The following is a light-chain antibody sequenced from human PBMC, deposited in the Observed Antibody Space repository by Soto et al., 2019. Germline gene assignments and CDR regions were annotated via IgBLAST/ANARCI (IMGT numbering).Light chain of an antibody. CDR3: NSYTTSSTHI. CDR1: SSDVGAYKY. J-gene: IGLJ2*01. Sequence: QSALTQPASVSGSPGQSITISCTGTSSDVGAYKYVSWYQQHPGEAPKLIIYDVSDRPSGVSNRFSGSKSGNTASLTISGLQTEDEAYYYCNSYTTSSTHIFGGGTKLTVL. CDR2: DVS. V-gene: IGLV2-14*01.